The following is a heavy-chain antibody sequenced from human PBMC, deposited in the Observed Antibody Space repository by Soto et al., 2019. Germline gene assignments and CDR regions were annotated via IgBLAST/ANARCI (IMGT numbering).Heavy chain of an antibody. CDR3: ASQSRGSYGYLDY. V-gene: IGHV4-39*01. CDR2: IYYTGST. Sequence: SETLSLTCTVSGGSISSSSYYWGWIRQPPGRRREWIGSIYYTGSTYYNPSLKSRVTISVDTSTNQFSLKVTSVTAADTAVYYCASQSRGSYGYLDYWGQGNLVTVSS. CDR1: GGSISSSSYY. J-gene: IGHJ4*02. D-gene: IGHD1-26*01.